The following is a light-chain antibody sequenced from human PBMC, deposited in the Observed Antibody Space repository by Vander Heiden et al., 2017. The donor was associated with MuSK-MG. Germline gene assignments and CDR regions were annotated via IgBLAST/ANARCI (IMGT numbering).Light chain of an antibody. J-gene: IGKJ2*01. CDR3: QQNFNLPNT. Sequence: DLQMPQSPSLLSASVGDSVNISCRASQSINIFLYWYQQRPGKPPKLLIYASPILRGGVPSRIGGRACGKYITLTINNLHPEVSTTYFCQQNFNLPNTFGHGTNLEIK. CDR1: QSINIF. CDR2: ASP. V-gene: IGKV1-39*01.